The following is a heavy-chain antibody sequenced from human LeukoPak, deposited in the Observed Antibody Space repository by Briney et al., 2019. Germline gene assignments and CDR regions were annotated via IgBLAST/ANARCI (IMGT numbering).Heavy chain of an antibody. Sequence: PGGSLRLSCAASGFTFSSYAMSWVRQAPGKGLEWVSSISSSSSYIYYADSVKGRFTISRDNAKNSLYLQMNSLRAEDTALYHCARFSAAAGTDYWGQGTQVTVSS. CDR2: ISSSSSYI. D-gene: IGHD6-13*01. CDR1: GFTFSSYA. V-gene: IGHV3-21*04. J-gene: IGHJ4*02. CDR3: ARFSAAAGTDY.